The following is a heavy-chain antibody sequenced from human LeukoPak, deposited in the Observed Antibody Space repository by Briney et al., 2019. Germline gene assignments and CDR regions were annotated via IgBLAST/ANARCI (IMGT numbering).Heavy chain of an antibody. CDR1: GGSISSGDYY. CDR3: ARTKYSGSYWFDP. D-gene: IGHD1-26*01. Sequence: YPSETLSLTCTVSGGSISSGDYYWSWIRQPPGKGLEWIGYIYYSGSTYYNPSLKSRVTISVDTSKNQFSLKLSSVTAADTAVYYCARTKYSGSYWFDPWGQGTLVTVSS. CDR2: IYYSGST. J-gene: IGHJ5*02. V-gene: IGHV4-30-4*01.